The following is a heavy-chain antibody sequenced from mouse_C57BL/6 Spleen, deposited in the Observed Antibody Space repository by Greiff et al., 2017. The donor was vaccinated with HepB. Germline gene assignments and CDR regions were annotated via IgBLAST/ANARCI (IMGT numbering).Heavy chain of an antibody. CDR3: ARNLPYYYGSSYEFAY. D-gene: IGHD1-1*01. V-gene: IGHV2-9-1*01. CDR2: IWTGGGT. J-gene: IGHJ3*01. CDR1: GFSLTSYA. Sequence: VKLVESGPGLVAPSQSLSITCTVSGFSLTSYAISWVRQPPGKGLEWLGVIWTGGGTNYNSALKSRLSISKDNSKSQVFLKMNSLQTDDTARYYCARNLPYYYGSSYEFAYWGQGTLVTVSA.